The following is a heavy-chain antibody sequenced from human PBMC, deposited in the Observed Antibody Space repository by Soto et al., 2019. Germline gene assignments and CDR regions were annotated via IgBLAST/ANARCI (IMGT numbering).Heavy chain of an antibody. CDR2: ISGSGGST. J-gene: IGHJ4*02. CDR1: GFTFSSYA. V-gene: IGHV3-23*01. Sequence: LRLSCAASGFTFSSYAMSWVRQAPGKGLEWVSAISGSGGSTYYADSVKGRFTISRDNSKNTLYLQMNSLRAEDTAVYYCAKTYGSRVGEYFDYWGQGTLVTVSS. D-gene: IGHD4-17*01. CDR3: AKTYGSRVGEYFDY.